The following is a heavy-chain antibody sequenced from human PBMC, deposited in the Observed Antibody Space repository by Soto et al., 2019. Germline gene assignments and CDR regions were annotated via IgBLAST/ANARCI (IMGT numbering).Heavy chain of an antibody. CDR1: GFSFSDYT. J-gene: IGHJ4*02. Sequence: GGSLRLSCAASGFSFSDYTMNWVRQAPGKGLEWVSAISSSSSDYTFYADSVRGRSTIPRDNAKKSLYLQMNSLRAEDTAVYYCSRFDYGDYFFDYWGQGTLVTVSS. CDR3: SRFDYGDYFFDY. V-gene: IGHV3-21*01. CDR2: ISSSSSDYT. D-gene: IGHD4-17*01.